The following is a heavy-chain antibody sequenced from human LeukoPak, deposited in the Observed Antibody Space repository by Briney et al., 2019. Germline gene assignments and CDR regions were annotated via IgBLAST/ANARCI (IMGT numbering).Heavy chain of an antibody. V-gene: IGHV3-74*01. J-gene: IGHJ4*02. D-gene: IGHD3-9*01. CDR2: VNPDGSGT. CDR3: AKDYDILTGILHPLFDY. CDR1: GFTFSSYW. Sequence: GGSLRLSCAASGFTFSSYWMHWVRQAPGKGLEWVSRVNPDGSGTNYADSVKGRFTISRDNAKNTVYLQMNSLRAEDTALYYCAKDYDILTGILHPLFDYWGQGTLVTVSS.